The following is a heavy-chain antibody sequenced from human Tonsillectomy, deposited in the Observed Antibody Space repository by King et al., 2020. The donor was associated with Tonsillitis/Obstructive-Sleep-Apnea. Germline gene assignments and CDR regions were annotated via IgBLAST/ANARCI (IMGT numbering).Heavy chain of an antibody. V-gene: IGHV3-48*02. D-gene: IGHD6-13*01. Sequence: VQLVESGGGLVQPGGSLRLSCSASGFTFRSYSMNWVRQAPGKGLEWVSYISSSSSTIYYADSVKGRFTISRDNAKNSLYLQMNSLRDEDTAVYYCAGSSSWSLGYFDYWGQGTLVTVSS. CDR1: GFTFRSYS. J-gene: IGHJ4*02. CDR3: AGSSSWSLGYFDY. CDR2: ISSSSSTI.